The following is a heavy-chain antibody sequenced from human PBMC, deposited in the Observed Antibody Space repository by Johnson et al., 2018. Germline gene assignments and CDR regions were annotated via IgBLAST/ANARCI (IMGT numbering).Heavy chain of an antibody. V-gene: IGHV1-69*01. CDR3: ARAAEVGPRDAFDI. CDR2: IIPIFGTA. J-gene: IGHJ3*02. Sequence: QVQLVESGAEVKKPGSSVKVSCKASGGTFTSYAFSWVRQAPGQGLEWVGGIIPIFGTADYAQRFQGRVTITADESTSTACMELSSLRSEDTAVYFCARAAEVGPRDAFDIWGQGTMVTVSS. D-gene: IGHD2-15*01. CDR1: GGTFTSYA.